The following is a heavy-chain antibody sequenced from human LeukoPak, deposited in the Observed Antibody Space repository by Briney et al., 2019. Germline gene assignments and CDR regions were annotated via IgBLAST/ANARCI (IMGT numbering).Heavy chain of an antibody. CDR2: IYYSGST. Sequence: SETLSLTCTVSGGSIKNYYWTWIRQPPGKGLEWIGYIYYSGSTSSNPSLKSRVTISVDTSKNQFSLRLKYVTAADTAVYYCARDFRRGTGYMDVWGKGTTVTVSS. CDR1: GGSIKNYY. D-gene: IGHD1-14*01. CDR3: ARDFRRGTGYMDV. V-gene: IGHV4-59*01. J-gene: IGHJ6*03.